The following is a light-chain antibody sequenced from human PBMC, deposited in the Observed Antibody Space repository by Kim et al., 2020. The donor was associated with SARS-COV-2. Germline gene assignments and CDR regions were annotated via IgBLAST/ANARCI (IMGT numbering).Light chain of an antibody. CDR3: QVWDSSSDHGV. Sequence: SYELTQPPSVSVAPGKTARITCGGNNIGSKSVHWYQQKPGQAPVLVIYYDSDRPSGIPERFSGSNSGNTATLTISRVEAGDEADYYCQVWDSSSDHGVFGGGTQRTVL. CDR2: YDS. V-gene: IGLV3-21*04. J-gene: IGLJ2*01. CDR1: NIGSKS.